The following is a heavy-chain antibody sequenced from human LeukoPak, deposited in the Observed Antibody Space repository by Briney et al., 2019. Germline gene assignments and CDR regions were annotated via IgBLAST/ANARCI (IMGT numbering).Heavy chain of an antibody. V-gene: IGHV3-48*03. CDR3: ASDSGRDSSGYYAY. J-gene: IGHJ4*02. Sequence: PGGSLRLSCAASGFTFSDYSMNWVRQATGKGLEWVSYISSIGATIYYADSVKGRSTISRDNAKNSLYLQMNSLRAEDTAVYYCASDSGRDSSGYYAYWGQGTLVTVSS. D-gene: IGHD3-22*01. CDR1: GFTFSDYS. CDR2: ISSIGATI.